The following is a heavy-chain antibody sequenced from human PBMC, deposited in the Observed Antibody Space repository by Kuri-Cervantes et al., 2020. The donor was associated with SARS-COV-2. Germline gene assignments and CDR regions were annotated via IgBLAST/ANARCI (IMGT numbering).Heavy chain of an antibody. J-gene: IGHJ3*02. D-gene: IGHD2-2*01. CDR3: AKDLRSRYCSSTSCYAFDI. CDR2: IYHSGST. Sequence: GSLRLSCTVSGYSISSGYYWGWIRQPPGKGLEWIGSIYHSGSTYYNPSLKSRVTISVDTSKNQFSLKLSSVTAADTAVYYCAKDLRSRYCSSTSCYAFDIWGQGTMVTVSS. CDR1: GYSISSGYY. V-gene: IGHV4-38-2*02.